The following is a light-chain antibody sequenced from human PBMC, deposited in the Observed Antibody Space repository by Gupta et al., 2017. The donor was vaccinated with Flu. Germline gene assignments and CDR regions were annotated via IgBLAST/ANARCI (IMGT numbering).Light chain of an antibody. Sequence: IQMTQSPSSLSASVGDRVTITCQASEDINNYLNWYQQKPGKAPKLLIYDASHLETGVPSRFSGSGYGTDFTFTISSRQPEDFATYYCLQYYDLPPLTFGGGTKVEIK. CDR3: LQYYDLPPLT. J-gene: IGKJ4*01. CDR2: DAS. CDR1: EDINNY. V-gene: IGKV1-33*01.